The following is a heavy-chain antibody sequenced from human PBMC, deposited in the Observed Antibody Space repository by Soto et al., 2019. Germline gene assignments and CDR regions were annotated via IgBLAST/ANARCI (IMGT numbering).Heavy chain of an antibody. CDR3: ANCAPPGYYYGMDV. D-gene: IGHD2-21*01. CDR1: GFTFSSYG. Sequence: GGSLRLSCAASGFTFSSYGMHWVRQAPGKGLEWVAVISYDGSNKYYADSVKGRFTISRDNSKNTLYLQMNSLRAEDTAVYYCANCAPPGYYYGMDVWGQGTTVTVSS. J-gene: IGHJ6*02. V-gene: IGHV3-30*18. CDR2: ISYDGSNK.